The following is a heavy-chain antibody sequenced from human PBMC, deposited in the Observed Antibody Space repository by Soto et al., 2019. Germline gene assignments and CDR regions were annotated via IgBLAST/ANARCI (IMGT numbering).Heavy chain of an antibody. D-gene: IGHD1-26*01. V-gene: IGHV4-30-4*01. J-gene: IGHJ4*02. CDR3: AREGGIVGATTVDY. CDR2: IYYSGRT. Sequence: QVQLQESGPGLVKPSQTLSLTCTVSGGSISSGDYYWSWISQPTGKALEWIRYIYYSGRTYYNASIKSRVNISVDTSKNQCALKLSFVTAADTAVYYCAREGGIVGATTVDYWGQGTLVTVSS. CDR1: GGSISSGDYY.